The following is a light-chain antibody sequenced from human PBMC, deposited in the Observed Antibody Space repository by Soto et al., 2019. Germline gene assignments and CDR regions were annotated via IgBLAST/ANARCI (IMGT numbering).Light chain of an antibody. CDR2: GVS. J-gene: IGLJ2*01. V-gene: IGLV2-8*01. CDR1: SSDIGGYNF. CDR3: SSYAGSNDVV. Sequence: QSVLTQPPSASGSPGQSVTISCTGTSSDIGGYNFVSWYQQHPGKAPKLMIYGVSGRPSGVPDRFSGSKSGNTASLTVSGLQAEDEADYYCSSYAGSNDVVFGGGTKLTVL.